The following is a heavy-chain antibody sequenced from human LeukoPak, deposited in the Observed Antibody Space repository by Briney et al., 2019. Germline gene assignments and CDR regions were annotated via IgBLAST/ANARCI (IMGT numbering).Heavy chain of an antibody. J-gene: IGHJ5*02. CDR2: IIPIFGTA. V-gene: IGHV1-69*06. CDR1: GGTFSSYA. D-gene: IGHD6-6*01. Sequence: SVKVSCKASGGTFSSYAISWVRQAPGQGLEWMGGIIPIFGTANYAQKFQGRVTITADKSTSTAYMELSSLRSEDTAVYYCARQGTEYSSSSRWFDPWGQGTLVTVSS. CDR3: ARQGTEYSSSSRWFDP.